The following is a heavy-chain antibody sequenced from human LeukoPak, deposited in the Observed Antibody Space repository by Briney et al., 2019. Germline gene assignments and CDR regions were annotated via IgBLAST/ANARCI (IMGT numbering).Heavy chain of an antibody. Sequence: PGGSLRLSCAASGFTFSSYGMHWVRQAPGKGLEWVAFIRYDGSNKYYADSVKGRFTISRDNSKNTLYLQMNSLRAEDTAVYYRAKDIGGSYYYYYMDVRGKGTTVTVSS. CDR2: IRYDGSNK. J-gene: IGHJ6*03. CDR3: AKDIGGSYYYYYMDV. CDR1: GFTFSSYG. D-gene: IGHD3-16*01. V-gene: IGHV3-30*02.